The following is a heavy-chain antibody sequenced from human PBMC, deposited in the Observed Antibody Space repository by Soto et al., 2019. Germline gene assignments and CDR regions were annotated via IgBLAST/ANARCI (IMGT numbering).Heavy chain of an antibody. Sequence: GASVKVSFKASGYTFTNYYMHWLRQAPGQGLEWMGWMNPRSGGSKYAQAFQDRVTMTRDASISTAYMEMTSLRHGDTAVYFRARSDDSTSYPLDLWGPGTLVTVSS. J-gene: IGHJ5*02. CDR2: MNPRSGGS. CDR1: GYTFTNYY. V-gene: IGHV1-2*02. CDR3: ARSDDSTSYPLDL. D-gene: IGHD4-4*01.